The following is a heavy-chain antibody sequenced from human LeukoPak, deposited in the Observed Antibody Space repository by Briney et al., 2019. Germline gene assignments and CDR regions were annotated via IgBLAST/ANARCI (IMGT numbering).Heavy chain of an antibody. Sequence: GGSLRLSCAASGFSFSSYWMNWVRQAPGKGLEWVANIKQDGSEEYYVDSVKGRFTISRDNAKMSVYLQMNSLRAEDTAVYYCARVKDGSDQYFQHWGQGTLVTVSS. CDR1: GFSFSSYW. D-gene: IGHD1-26*01. V-gene: IGHV3-7*05. CDR2: IKQDGSEE. CDR3: ARVKDGSDQYFQH. J-gene: IGHJ1*01.